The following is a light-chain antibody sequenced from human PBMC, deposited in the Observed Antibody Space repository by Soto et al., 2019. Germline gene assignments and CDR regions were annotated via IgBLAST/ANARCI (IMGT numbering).Light chain of an antibody. CDR2: GAS. CDR1: QSVNSK. CDR3: QQFHNWPLT. V-gene: IGKV3-15*01. J-gene: IGKJ4*01. Sequence: EIVMTQSPATLSVSPGEGATLSCRASQSVNSKVAWYQQKSGQAPRLLIYGASTRASGTPARFSASGSGTEFTLTISSLQSEDFAVYLCQQFHNWPLTFGGGTKVEIK.